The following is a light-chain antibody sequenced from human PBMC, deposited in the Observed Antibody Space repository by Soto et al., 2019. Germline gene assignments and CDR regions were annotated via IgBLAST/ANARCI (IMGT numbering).Light chain of an antibody. Sequence: DIQLTQSPSFLSASVGDRVTITCRASQGISSYLAWYQQKPGKAPKLLIYAASTLQSGVPSRFSGSGSGTEFTLTISSLQPEDLATYYCQQLNSYFALTFGGGTKVEIK. CDR1: QGISSY. CDR2: AAS. CDR3: QQLNSYFALT. J-gene: IGKJ4*01. V-gene: IGKV1-9*01.